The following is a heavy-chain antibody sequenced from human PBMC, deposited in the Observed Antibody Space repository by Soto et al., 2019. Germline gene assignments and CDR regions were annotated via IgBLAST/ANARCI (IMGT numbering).Heavy chain of an antibody. CDR2: SSYEGRES. J-gene: IGHJ4*02. D-gene: IGHD3-10*01. CDR3: ARDSGWPILNFDN. V-gene: IGHV3-30*03. CDR1: DFDFRSYG. Sequence: PGGFLRLSCAASDFDFRSYGIHWVRQAPGKGLEWVAASSYEGRESFDASPAKGPFTVSKEMSKNTAFLQMNALRNDDTAAYFCARDSGWPILNFDNWGQGTPVTVS.